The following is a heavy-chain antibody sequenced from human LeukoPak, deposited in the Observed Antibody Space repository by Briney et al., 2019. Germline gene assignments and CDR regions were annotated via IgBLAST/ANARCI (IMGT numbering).Heavy chain of an antibody. Sequence: GGSLRLSCAASGFSFSRYYMSWVRQTPEKALEWISYIPTSGIPVHYADSVRGRFTASRDDAKNSLHLQMDSLRVEDTAVYYCTRAVGLGPGAHFDQWGQGALVIVSS. D-gene: IGHD1-26*01. V-gene: IGHV3-11*01. J-gene: IGHJ4*02. CDR1: GFSFSRYY. CDR2: IPTSGIPV. CDR3: TRAVGLGPGAHFDQ.